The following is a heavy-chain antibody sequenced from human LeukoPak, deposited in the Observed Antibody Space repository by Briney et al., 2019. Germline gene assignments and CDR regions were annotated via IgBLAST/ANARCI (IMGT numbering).Heavy chain of an antibody. Sequence: GASVKVSCKTSGYTFTACYIHWVRQAPGQGLEWMGWINPNSGGTKYSQKFQGWVTMTRDTSISTTYMQLIGLTSDDTAVYYCASGYYDSGGPRLDFWGQGTLVTVSS. CDR2: INPNSGGT. D-gene: IGHD3-22*01. J-gene: IGHJ4*02. V-gene: IGHV1-2*04. CDR3: ASGYYDSGGPRLDF. CDR1: GYTFTACY.